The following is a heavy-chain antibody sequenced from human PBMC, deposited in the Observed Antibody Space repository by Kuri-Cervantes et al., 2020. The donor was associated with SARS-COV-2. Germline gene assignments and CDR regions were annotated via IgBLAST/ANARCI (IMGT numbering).Heavy chain of an antibody. Sequence: GGSLRLSCAASGFTFSSYAMHWVRQAPGKGLEWVAVISYDGSNKYYADSVKGRFTISRDNSKNTLYLQMNSLRAEDTAVYYCAKPTGLIAARRWFDPWGQGTLVTVSS. CDR3: AKPTGLIAARRWFDP. CDR1: GFTFSSYA. V-gene: IGHV3-30*04. CDR2: ISYDGSNK. J-gene: IGHJ5*02. D-gene: IGHD6-6*01.